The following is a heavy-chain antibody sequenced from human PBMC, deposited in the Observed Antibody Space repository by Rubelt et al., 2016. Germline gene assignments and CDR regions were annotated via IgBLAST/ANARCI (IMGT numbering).Heavy chain of an antibody. CDR3: ARDPEGYSSSWYAY. J-gene: IGHJ4*02. V-gene: IGHV7-4-1*02. D-gene: IGHD6-13*01. CDR2: INTNTGNP. Sequence: GRGLEWMGWINTNTGNPTYAQGFTGRFVFSLDTSVSTAYLQISSLKAEDTAVYYCARDPEGYSSSWYAYWGQGTLVTGSS.